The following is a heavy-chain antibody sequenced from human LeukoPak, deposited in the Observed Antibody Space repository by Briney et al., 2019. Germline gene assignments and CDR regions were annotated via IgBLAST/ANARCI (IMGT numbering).Heavy chain of an antibody. CDR1: GYTFTGYY. CDR2: INPNSGGT. Sequence: GASVKVSCKASGYTFTGYYMHWVRQAPGQGLEWMGWINPNSGGTNYAQKFQGRVTMTRDTSISTAYMELSRLRSDDTAVYYCARVGVMYYNWFDPWGQGTLVTVSS. V-gene: IGHV1-2*02. J-gene: IGHJ5*02. CDR3: ARVGVMYYNWFDP. D-gene: IGHD2-8*02.